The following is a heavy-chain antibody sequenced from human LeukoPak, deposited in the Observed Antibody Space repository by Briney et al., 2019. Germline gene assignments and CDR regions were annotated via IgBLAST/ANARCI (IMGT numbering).Heavy chain of an antibody. CDR2: IIPIFGTA. CDR1: GGTFSSYA. D-gene: IGHD3-16*01. Sequence: SVKVSCKASGGTFSSYAISWVRQAPGQGLEWMGGIIPIFGTANYAQKFQGRVTNTTDESTSTAYMELSSLRSEDTAVYYCARPRGTENWFDPWGQGTLVTVSS. CDR3: ARPRGTENWFDP. J-gene: IGHJ5*02. V-gene: IGHV1-69*05.